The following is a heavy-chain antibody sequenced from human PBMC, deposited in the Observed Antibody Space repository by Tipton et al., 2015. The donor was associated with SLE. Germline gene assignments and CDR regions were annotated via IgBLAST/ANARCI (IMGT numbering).Heavy chain of an antibody. V-gene: IGHV4-38-2*02. CDR2: IYHSGST. CDR1: GYSISSGYY. CDR3: ARRSSSLGVYFDY. Sequence: TLSLTCTVSGYSISSGYYWGWIRQPPGKGLEWIGSIYHSGSTYYNPSLKSRVTISVDTSKNQFSLKLSSVTAADTAVYYCARRSSSLGVYFDYWGQGTLVTVSS. D-gene: IGHD6-6*01. J-gene: IGHJ4*02.